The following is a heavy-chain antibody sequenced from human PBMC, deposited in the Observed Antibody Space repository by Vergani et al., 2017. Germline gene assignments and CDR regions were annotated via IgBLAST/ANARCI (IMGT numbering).Heavy chain of an antibody. V-gene: IGHV4-34*01. Sequence: QVQLQQWGGGLLKPSETLSLTCVVNGGSFTSYHWTWIRQSPGEGLGWVGDIDHTGRPDDNPSLKGRLTMSVDKSRNQFSLTLISVTATDTAIYFCARVNTETNGHLYYYYYMDVWGQGTAVTVS. CDR3: ARVNTETNGHLYYYYYMDV. D-gene: IGHD4-11*01. CDR2: IDHTGRP. CDR1: GGSFTSYH. J-gene: IGHJ6*03.